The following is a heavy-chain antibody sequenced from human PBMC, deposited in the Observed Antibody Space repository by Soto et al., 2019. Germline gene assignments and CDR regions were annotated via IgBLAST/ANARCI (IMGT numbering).Heavy chain of an antibody. V-gene: IGHV2-5*02. D-gene: IGHD3-22*01. CDR2: IYCDDDK. CDR3: VHKCTSRLLHYGLDV. Sequence: CPTLVNPTQTLTLTCTFSGFSLNTRGEGVGWIRQPPGKAMKSLALIYCDDDKLHRPSLRSRLTTTKDTFINQVVLSVTNMDPVDTGTSSCVHKCTSRLLHYGLDVWGQGTTVTVSS. CDR1: GFSLNTRGEG. J-gene: IGHJ6*02.